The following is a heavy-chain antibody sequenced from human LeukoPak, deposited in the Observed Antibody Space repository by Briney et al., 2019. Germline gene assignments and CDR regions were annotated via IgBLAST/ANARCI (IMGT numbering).Heavy chain of an antibody. CDR2: INPSGGST. V-gene: IGHV1-46*01. Sequence: ASVKVSCKASGYTFTSYYMHWVRQAPGQGLEWMGIINPSGGSTNYAQKFQGRVTITADESTSTAYMELSSLRSEDTAVYYCARSAYSSSWPNSHAFDIWGQGTMVTVSS. CDR1: GYTFTSYY. J-gene: IGHJ3*02. CDR3: ARSAYSSSWPNSHAFDI. D-gene: IGHD6-13*01.